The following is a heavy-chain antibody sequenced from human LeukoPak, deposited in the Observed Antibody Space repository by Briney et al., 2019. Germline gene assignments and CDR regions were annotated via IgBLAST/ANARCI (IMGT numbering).Heavy chain of an antibody. V-gene: IGHV3-21*04. CDR2: ISSSGNSR. D-gene: IGHD2-2*01. J-gene: IGHJ4*02. Sequence: GGSLRLSCAASGFILSNYRMNWVRQAPGKGLEWVSYISSSGNSREYADSVKGRFTISRDNSKNTLYLQMNSLRAEDTAVYYCAKDRAPYCSSTSCYDFDYWGQGTLVTVSS. CDR1: GFILSNYR. CDR3: AKDRAPYCSSTSCYDFDY.